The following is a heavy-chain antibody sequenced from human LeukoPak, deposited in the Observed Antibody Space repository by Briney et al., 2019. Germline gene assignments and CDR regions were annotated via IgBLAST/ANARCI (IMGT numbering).Heavy chain of an antibody. CDR2: FYSIGTT. V-gene: IGHV4-4*09. D-gene: IGHD6-13*01. CDR3: AGGGPQQLILT. Sequence: SETLSLTCTVSGASISSSHWSWIRQPPGKGLEWIGYFYSIGTTNYNPSLKSRVTISVDTSKNQFSLRLTSVTAADTAVYYCAGGGPQQLILTWGQGALATVSS. CDR1: GASISSSH. J-gene: IGHJ4*02.